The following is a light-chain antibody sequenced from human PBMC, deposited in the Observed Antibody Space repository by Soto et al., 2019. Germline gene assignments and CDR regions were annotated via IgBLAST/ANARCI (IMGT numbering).Light chain of an antibody. V-gene: IGKV3-15*01. CDR3: LQYHNLWA. CDR1: QNIYSN. CDR2: RAS. J-gene: IGKJ1*01. Sequence: ILMTQFPATLSVSPGERATLSCRASQNIYSNIAWYQQRPGQAPRLLIYRASTRAPGVPARFSGSGSGTEFTLTISSLQSEDFAVYSCLQYHNLWAFGRGTKVDIK.